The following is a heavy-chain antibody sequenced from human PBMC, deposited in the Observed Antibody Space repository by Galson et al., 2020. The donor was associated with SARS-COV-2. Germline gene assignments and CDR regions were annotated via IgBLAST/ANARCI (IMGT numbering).Heavy chain of an antibody. CDR2: IDPLHSHT. V-gene: IGHV5-10-1*01. Sequence: HGESLKISCKGSGNTFPNYWITWVRQMPGKGPEWMGRIDPLHSHTKYSPSFEGHVTISVDNSVNSAFLHWSSLKASDTAMYYCARLEGSYYHFWGQGTLVTVSS. CDR1: GNTFPNYW. D-gene: IGHD1-26*01. J-gene: IGHJ4*02. CDR3: ARLEGSYYHF.